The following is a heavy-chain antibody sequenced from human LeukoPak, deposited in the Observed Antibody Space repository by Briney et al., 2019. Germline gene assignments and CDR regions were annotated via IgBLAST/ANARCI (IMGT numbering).Heavy chain of an antibody. CDR2: IYTSGST. Sequence: SETLSLTCTVSGGSISSYYWSWIRQPAGEGLEWIGRIYTSGSTNYNPSLKSRVTMSVDTSKNQCSLKLISVTAADTAVYYCARDFTGYSSSWLPPYNWFDPWGQGTLVTVSS. V-gene: IGHV4-4*07. CDR1: GGSISSYY. CDR3: ARDFTGYSSSWLPPYNWFDP. J-gene: IGHJ5*02. D-gene: IGHD6-13*01.